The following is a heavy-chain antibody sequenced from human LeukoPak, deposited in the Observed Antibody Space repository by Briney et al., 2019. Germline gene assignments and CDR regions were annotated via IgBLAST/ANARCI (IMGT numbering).Heavy chain of an antibody. CDR1: GGSFSGYY. J-gene: IGHJ4*02. Sequence: SETLSLTCAVYGGSFSGYYWSWIRQPPGKGLEWIGEINHSGSTNYSPSLKSRVTISVDTSKNQFSLKLSSVTAADTAVYYCARGLAPGYFDYWGQGTLVTVSS. CDR2: INHSGST. CDR3: ARGLAPGYFDY. V-gene: IGHV4-34*01.